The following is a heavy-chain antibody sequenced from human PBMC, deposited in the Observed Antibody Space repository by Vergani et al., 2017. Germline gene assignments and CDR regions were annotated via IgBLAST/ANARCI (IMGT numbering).Heavy chain of an antibody. V-gene: IGHV4-34*01. CDR1: GGSFSGYY. Sequence: QVQLQQWGAGLLKPSETLSLTCAVYGGSFSGYYWSWIRQPPGKGLEWIGEINHSGSTNYNPSLKSRVTISVDTSKNQFSLKLSSVTAADTAVYYCARERKLGDYSYYFDYWGQGTLVTVSS. J-gene: IGHJ4*02. CDR2: INHSGST. D-gene: IGHD4-17*01. CDR3: ARERKLGDYSYYFDY.